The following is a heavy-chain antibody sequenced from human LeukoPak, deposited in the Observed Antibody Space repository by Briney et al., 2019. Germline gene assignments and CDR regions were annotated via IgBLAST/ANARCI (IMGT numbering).Heavy chain of an antibody. J-gene: IGHJ4*02. CDR2: ISWNSGSI. CDR1: GFTFDDYA. D-gene: IGHD3-22*01. CDR3: AKGTNNYYDSSGPEFDY. Sequence: PGGSLRLSCAAPGFTFDDYAMHWVRQAPGKGLEWVSGISWNSGSIGYADSVKGRFTISRDNAKNSLYLQMNSLRAEDTALYYCAKGTNNYYDSSGPEFDYWGQGTLSPSPQ. V-gene: IGHV3-9*01.